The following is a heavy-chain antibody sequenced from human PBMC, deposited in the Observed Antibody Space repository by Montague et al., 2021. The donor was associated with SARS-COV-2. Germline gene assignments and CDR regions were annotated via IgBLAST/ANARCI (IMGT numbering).Heavy chain of an antibody. D-gene: IGHD3-10*01. Sequence: SLRLSCAASGFTFDDYGMSWVRQAPGKGLEWVSGINWNGGSTGYADSVKGRFTISRDNAKNSLYLQMNSLRAEGTALYYCAKQLWFGELFHPWGQGTLVTVSS. V-gene: IGHV3-20*04. J-gene: IGHJ5*02. CDR2: INWNGGST. CDR3: AKQLWFGELFHP. CDR1: GFTFDDYG.